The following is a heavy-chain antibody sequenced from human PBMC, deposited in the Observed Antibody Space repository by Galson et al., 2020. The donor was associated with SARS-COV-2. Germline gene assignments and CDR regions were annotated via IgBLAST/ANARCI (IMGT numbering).Heavy chain of an antibody. CDR1: GFTFTNAS. CDR3: STDINDY. V-gene: IGHV3-15*05. CDR2: IKSKADGGTT. J-gene: IGHJ4*02. Sequence: GESLKISCAASGFTFTNASMSWVRQAPGKGLEWVGLIKSKADGGTTQYAAPVKGRFTISRDDSKKMVYLQMNSLETEEIAVYYCSTDINDYWGQGTLVTVSS. D-gene: IGHD3-10*01.